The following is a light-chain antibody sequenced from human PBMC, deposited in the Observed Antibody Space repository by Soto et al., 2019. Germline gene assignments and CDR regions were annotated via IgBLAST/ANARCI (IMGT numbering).Light chain of an antibody. CDR1: QSVSSSY. Sequence: EIVLTQSPGTLSLSPGERATLSCRASQSVSSSYLAWYQQKPGQAPRLLIYGASSRATGIPDRFSCSGSGTDFTLTISRLEPEEFAVYYCPDAFGGGTKVEIK. CDR2: GAS. J-gene: IGKJ4*01. CDR3: PDA. V-gene: IGKV3-20*01.